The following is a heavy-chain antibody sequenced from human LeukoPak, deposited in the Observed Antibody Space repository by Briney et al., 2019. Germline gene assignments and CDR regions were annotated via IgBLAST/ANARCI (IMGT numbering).Heavy chain of an antibody. J-gene: IGHJ4*02. V-gene: IGHV3-30*03. D-gene: IGHD6-19*01. CDR2: ISYDGSNK. CDR3: VAGYSSGCPGDY. Sequence: GGSLRLSCAASGVPLSRDGMHWGRQAPGKGLEWVALISYDGSNKYYADSVKGRFTISRDNSKNTLYLQMNSLRAEDTAVYHYVAGYSSGCPGDYWGQGTLVTVSS. CDR1: GVPLSRDG.